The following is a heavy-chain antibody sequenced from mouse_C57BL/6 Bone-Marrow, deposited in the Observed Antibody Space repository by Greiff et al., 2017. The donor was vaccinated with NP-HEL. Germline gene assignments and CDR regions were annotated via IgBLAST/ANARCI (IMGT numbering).Heavy chain of an antibody. D-gene: IGHD2-2*01. V-gene: IGHV1-39*01. CDR2: INPNYGTT. Sequence: VQLKESGPELVKPSASVKISCKASGYSFTDYNMNWVKQSNGKSLEWIGVINPNYGTTSYNQKFKGKATLTVDQSSSTAYMQLNSLTSEDSAVYYGARRARGGLPPWFAYWGQGTRVTVAA. J-gene: IGHJ3*01. CDR1: GYSFTDYN. CDR3: ARRARGGLPPWFAY.